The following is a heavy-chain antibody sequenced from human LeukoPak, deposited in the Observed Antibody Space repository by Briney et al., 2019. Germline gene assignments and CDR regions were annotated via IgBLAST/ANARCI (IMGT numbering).Heavy chain of an antibody. Sequence: SGGSLRLSCAASGFTVSSNYMSWVRQAPGKGLEWVSVIYSGGSTYYADSVKGRFTISRDNSKNTLYLQMNSLRAEDTAVYYCARESHGGNKPSDYWGQGTLVTVSS. CDR3: ARESHGGNKPSDY. V-gene: IGHV3-66*01. CDR2: IYSGGST. D-gene: IGHD4-23*01. J-gene: IGHJ4*02. CDR1: GFTVSSNY.